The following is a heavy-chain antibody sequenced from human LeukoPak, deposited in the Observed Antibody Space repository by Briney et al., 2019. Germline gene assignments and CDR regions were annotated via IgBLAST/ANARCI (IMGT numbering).Heavy chain of an antibody. CDR3: ARDLGGDGYNLRNWFDP. Sequence: KSSETLSLTCTVSGGSINSGDYYWSWIRQHPGKGLEWIGYISYSGSRYHNPPLKSRVTISIDLSKNQFSLKLSSVTAADTAVYYCARDLGGDGYNLRNWFDPWGQGTLVTVSP. CDR2: ISYSGSR. CDR1: GGSINSGDYY. V-gene: IGHV4-31*03. J-gene: IGHJ5*02. D-gene: IGHD5-24*01.